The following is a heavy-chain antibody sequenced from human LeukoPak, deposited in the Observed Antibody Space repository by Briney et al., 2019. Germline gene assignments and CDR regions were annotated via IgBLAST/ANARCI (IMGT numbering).Heavy chain of an antibody. D-gene: IGHD2-15*01. CDR3: ARVRDCSGGSCYSFRY. CDR1: GYSFTTYW. CDR2: IYPGDSDT. J-gene: IGHJ4*02. Sequence: GESLKISCKGSGYSFTTYWIGWVRQMPGKGLEWMGIIYPGDSDTRYSPSFQGQVTISADESISTAYLKWSSLKASDSAMYYCARVRDCSGGSCYSFRYWGQGTLVTVSS. V-gene: IGHV5-51*01.